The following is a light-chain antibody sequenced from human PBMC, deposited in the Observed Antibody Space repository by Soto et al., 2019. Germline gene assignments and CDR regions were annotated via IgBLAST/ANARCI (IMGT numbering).Light chain of an antibody. CDR3: QSYDSSSYF. V-gene: IGLV1-40*01. J-gene: IGLJ1*01. Sequence: QSVLTQPPSVSGAPGQRVTISCTGSSSNIGAGYDVHWYQQLPGTAPKLLIHGNSDRPSGVPDRFSGSKSGTSASLAITGLQAEDEADYYCQSYDSSSYFFGTGTKLTVL. CDR1: SSNIGAGYD. CDR2: GNS.